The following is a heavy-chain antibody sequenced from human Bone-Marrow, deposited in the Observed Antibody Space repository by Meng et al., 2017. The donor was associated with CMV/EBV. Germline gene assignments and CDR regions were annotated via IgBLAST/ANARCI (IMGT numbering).Heavy chain of an antibody. CDR1: GYTLTELS. J-gene: IGHJ6*02. D-gene: IGHD2-2*01. CDR3: ATSRGGVPAAHYNYYGMDV. CDR2: FDPEDGET. V-gene: IGHV1-24*01. Sequence: ASVKVSCKVSGYTLTELSMHWVRQAPGKGLEWMGGFDPEDGETTYAQKSQGRVTMTEDTSTDTAYMELSSLRSEDTAVYYCATSRGGVPAAHYNYYGMDVWGQGTTVTVSS.